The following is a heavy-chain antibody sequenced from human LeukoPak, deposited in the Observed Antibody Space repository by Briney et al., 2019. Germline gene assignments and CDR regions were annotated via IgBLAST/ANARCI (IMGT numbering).Heavy chain of an antibody. CDR2: IIPIFGTA. CDR1: GGTFSSYA. V-gene: IGHV1-69*05. Sequence: SVKVSCKASGGTFSSYAISWVRQAPGQGLEWMGGIIPIFGTANYAQKFQGRVAITTDESTSSAYMELSSLRSEGTAVYYCASSGYRYGYEYYFDYWGQGTLVTVSS. J-gene: IGHJ4*02. CDR3: ASSGYRYGYEYYFDY. D-gene: IGHD5-18*01.